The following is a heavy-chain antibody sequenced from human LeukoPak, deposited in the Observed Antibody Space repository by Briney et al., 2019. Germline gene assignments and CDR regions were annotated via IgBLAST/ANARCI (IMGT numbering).Heavy chain of an antibody. J-gene: IGHJ4*02. Sequence: GGSLRLSCAASGFTFSSYAMSWVRQAPGKGLEWVSAISGSGGSTYYADSVKGRFTISRDNPKNTLYLQMNSLRAEDTAVYYCAKASVSYYYDSSGYYWGQGTLVTVSS. V-gene: IGHV3-23*01. D-gene: IGHD3-22*01. CDR1: GFTFSSYA. CDR3: AKASVSYYYDSSGYY. CDR2: ISGSGGST.